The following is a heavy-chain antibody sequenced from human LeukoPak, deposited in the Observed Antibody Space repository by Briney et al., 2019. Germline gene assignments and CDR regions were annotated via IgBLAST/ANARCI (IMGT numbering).Heavy chain of an antibody. J-gene: IGHJ4*02. V-gene: IGHV1-2*04. CDR2: INPNSGGT. D-gene: IGHD6-19*01. CDR3: ARDPFAVAGTYYDY. CDR1: GYTFTGYY. Sequence: ASVKVSCKASGYTFTGYYMHWVRQAPGQGLEWMGWINPNSGGTNYAQKFQGWVTMTRDTSISTAYMELSRLRSDDTAVYCCARDPFAVAGTYYDYWGQGTLVTVSS.